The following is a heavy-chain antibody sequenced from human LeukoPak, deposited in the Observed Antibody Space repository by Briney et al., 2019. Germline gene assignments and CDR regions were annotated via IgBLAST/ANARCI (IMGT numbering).Heavy chain of an antibody. D-gene: IGHD5-18*01. V-gene: IGHV3-66*01. CDR3: ARDGYSNYFDQ. Sequence: PGGSLRLSCAVSGFAVSSNYMSWVRQAPGKGLEWVSVIYSGGDTYYADSVKGRFTISRDNSKNTVYLQMNSLRAEDTAVYYCARDGYSNYFDQWGQGTLVTVSS. J-gene: IGHJ4*02. CDR1: GFAVSSNY. CDR2: IYSGGDT.